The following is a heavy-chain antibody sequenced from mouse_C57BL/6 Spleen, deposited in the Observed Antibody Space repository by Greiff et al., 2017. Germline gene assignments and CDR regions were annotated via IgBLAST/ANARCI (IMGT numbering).Heavy chain of an antibody. D-gene: IGHD2-2*01. CDR1: GFTFSSYG. J-gene: IGHJ4*01. CDR3: ARLMVTAYYAMDY. CDR2: ISSGGSYT. V-gene: IGHV5-6*01. Sequence: VQLVESGGDLVKPGGSLKLSCAASGFTFSSYGMSWVRQTPDKRLEWVATISSGGSYTYYPDSVKGRFTISRDNAKNTLYLQMSSLKSEDTAMYYCARLMVTAYYAMDYWGQGTSVTVSS.